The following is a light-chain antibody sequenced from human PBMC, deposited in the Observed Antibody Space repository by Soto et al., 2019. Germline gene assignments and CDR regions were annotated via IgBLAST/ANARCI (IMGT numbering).Light chain of an antibody. CDR3: AAWDDSRYGVV. J-gene: IGLJ2*01. Sequence: QLVLTQSPSASGTPGQRVIIACSGSSSNIGSNHVNWYRHLPGAAPKLLIFRSDQRPSGVPDRFSGSKSGTTASLAISGLQSGDAADYYCAAWDDSRYGVVFGGGTKLTVL. CDR2: RSD. V-gene: IGLV1-44*01. CDR1: SSNIGSNH.